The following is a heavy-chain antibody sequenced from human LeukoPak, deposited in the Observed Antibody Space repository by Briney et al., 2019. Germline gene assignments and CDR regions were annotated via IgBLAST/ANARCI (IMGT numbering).Heavy chain of an antibody. D-gene: IGHD3-16*01. CDR2: ISSSDSRI. J-gene: IGHJ4*02. CDR3: ARGEESLGGYVDY. CDR1: GFTFSTYS. Sequence: GGSLRLSCAASGFTFSTYSMNWVRQAPGKGLEWVSYISSSDSRIYYADSVKGRFTISRDTAKNSLYLQMNSLRVEDTAVYYCARGEESLGGYVDYWGQGTLVTVSS. V-gene: IGHV3-48*01.